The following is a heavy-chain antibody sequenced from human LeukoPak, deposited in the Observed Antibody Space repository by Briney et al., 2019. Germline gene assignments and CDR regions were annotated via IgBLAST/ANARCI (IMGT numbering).Heavy chain of an antibody. V-gene: IGHV3-15*01. Sequence: GGSLRLSCAASGFTFSNAWMSWVRQAPGKGLEWVGRIKSKTDGGTTDYAAPVKGRFTISRDDSKNTLYLQMNSLKTEDTAVYYCARLGDGYPYYYGMDVWGQGTTVTVSS. CDR3: ARLGDGYPYYYGMDV. J-gene: IGHJ6*02. CDR2: IKSKTDGGTT. CDR1: GFTFSNAW. D-gene: IGHD5-24*01.